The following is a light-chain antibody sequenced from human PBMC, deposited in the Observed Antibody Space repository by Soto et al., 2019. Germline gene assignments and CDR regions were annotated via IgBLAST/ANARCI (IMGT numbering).Light chain of an antibody. Sequence: QSALTQPASVSGSPGQSIAISCTGSSSDIGIYKYVSWYQQHPGKVPKLIIYEVTNRPSGVSNRFSGSKSGNTASLTISGLQAEDEADYYCSSYTSSSTLVVFGTGTKITVL. J-gene: IGLJ1*01. CDR1: SSDIGIYKY. V-gene: IGLV2-14*01. CDR3: SSYTSSSTLVV. CDR2: EVT.